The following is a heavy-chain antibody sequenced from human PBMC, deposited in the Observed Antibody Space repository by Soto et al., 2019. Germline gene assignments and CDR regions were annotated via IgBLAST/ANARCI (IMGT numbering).Heavy chain of an antibody. V-gene: IGHV1-2*04. CDR3: AREGRYYDYIWGSYRSYYFDY. CDR2: INPNSGGT. CDR1: GYTFTGYY. D-gene: IGHD3-16*02. Sequence: QVQLVQSGAEVKKPGASVKVSCKASGYTFTGYYMHWVRQVPGQGLEWMGWINPNSGGTNYAQKFQGWVTMTRDTSISTAYMELSRLRSDDTAVYYCAREGRYYDYIWGSYRSYYFDYWGQGTLVTVSS. J-gene: IGHJ4*02.